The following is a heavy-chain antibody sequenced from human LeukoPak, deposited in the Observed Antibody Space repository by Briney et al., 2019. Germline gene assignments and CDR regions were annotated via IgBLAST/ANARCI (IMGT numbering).Heavy chain of an antibody. Sequence: GESLKISCQASGYTFTRSWIGWVRQMPGKGLEWMGIIYPGDSDTRYRPSFQGQVTMSADKSISTAYLQWSSLKASDTAMYYCARLGYCTNGVCYTSDYWGQGTLVTVSP. CDR1: GYTFTRSW. V-gene: IGHV5-51*01. CDR2: IYPGDSDT. D-gene: IGHD2-8*01. CDR3: ARLGYCTNGVCYTSDY. J-gene: IGHJ4*02.